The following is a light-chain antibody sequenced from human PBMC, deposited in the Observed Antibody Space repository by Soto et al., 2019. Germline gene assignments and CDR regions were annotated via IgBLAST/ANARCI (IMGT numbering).Light chain of an antibody. CDR1: QSISSW. CDR2: KAY. CDR3: QQYDSYPRT. V-gene: IGKV1-5*03. Sequence: DIQMTQSPSTVSASVGDRVTITCRASQSISSWLAWYQQKPGKAPKLLIYKAYILESGVPSRFSGSGSGTEFTLTISSLQPDDFATYYCQQYDSYPRTFGQGTKVGIK. J-gene: IGKJ1*01.